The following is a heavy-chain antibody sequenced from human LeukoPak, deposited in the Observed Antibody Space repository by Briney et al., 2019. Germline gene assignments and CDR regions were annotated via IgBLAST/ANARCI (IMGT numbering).Heavy chain of an antibody. J-gene: IGHJ4*02. Sequence: GRSLRLSCAASAFTLSSYGTHWVRQAPGKGLEWVAFIRYDGSNKYYADSVKGRFTISRDNSKNTLYLQMNSLRAEDTAVYYCAKEIRYCTNGVCPIDYWGQGTLVTVSS. CDR3: AKEIRYCTNGVCPIDY. D-gene: IGHD2-8*01. CDR1: AFTLSSYG. V-gene: IGHV3-30*02. CDR2: IRYDGSNK.